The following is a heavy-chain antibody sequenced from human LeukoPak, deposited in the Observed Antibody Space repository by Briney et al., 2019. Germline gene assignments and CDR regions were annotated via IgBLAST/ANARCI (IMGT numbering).Heavy chain of an antibody. V-gene: IGHV3-7*01. CDR1: GFTFSKYW. Sequence: GGSLRLSCAASGFTFSKYWMGWVRQAPGKGLKWVASINQDGTEKYYADSVKGRFTISRDNAKNTLYLQMNSLRAEDTAVYYCARAADFWSGYTQFDPWGQGTLVTVSS. D-gene: IGHD3-3*01. CDR3: ARAADFWSGYTQFDP. CDR2: INQDGTEK. J-gene: IGHJ5*02.